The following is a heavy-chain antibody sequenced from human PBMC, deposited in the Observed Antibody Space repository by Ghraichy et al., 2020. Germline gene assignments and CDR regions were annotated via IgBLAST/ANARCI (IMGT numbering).Heavy chain of an antibody. CDR3: AKTVIASSGSYYPFDY. D-gene: IGHD1-26*01. Sequence: GGSLRLSCAASGFTFSSYAMSWVRQAPGKGLEWVSVISGSGDSTKYADSVKGRFTISRDNSKNTLYLQMSSLRAEDMAIYYCAKTVIASSGSYYPFDYWGQGTLVPFSS. CDR1: GFTFSSYA. CDR2: ISGSGDST. J-gene: IGHJ4*02. V-gene: IGHV3-23*01.